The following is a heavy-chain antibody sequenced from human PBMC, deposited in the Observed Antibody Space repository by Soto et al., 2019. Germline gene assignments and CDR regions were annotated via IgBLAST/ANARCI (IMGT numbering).Heavy chain of an antibody. CDR2: IIPIFGTA. CDR3: AALPRGEGTILPYNI. CDR1: GGTFSSYA. J-gene: IGHJ3*02. V-gene: IGHV1-69*06. D-gene: IGHD1-7*01. Sequence: GASVKVSCKASGGTFSSYAISWVRQAPGQGLEWMGGIIPIFGTANYAQKFQGRVTITGDMSTSTAYLELSSLKSEDTAVYFCAALPRGEGTILPYNIWGQGTMVTVSS.